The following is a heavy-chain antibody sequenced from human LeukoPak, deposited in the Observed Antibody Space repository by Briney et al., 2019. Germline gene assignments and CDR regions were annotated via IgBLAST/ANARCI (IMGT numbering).Heavy chain of an antibody. Sequence: ASVKVSCKASGFTFSSYDINWVRQATGQGLEWMGWMNPNSGNRGYAQKFQGRVTITRNTSISTAYMELSSLRSEDTAVYYCARRLGLRWDLQAFDIWGQGTMVTVSS. D-gene: IGHD4-23*01. V-gene: IGHV1-8*03. CDR2: MNPNSGNR. J-gene: IGHJ3*02. CDR3: ARRLGLRWDLQAFDI. CDR1: GFTFSSYD.